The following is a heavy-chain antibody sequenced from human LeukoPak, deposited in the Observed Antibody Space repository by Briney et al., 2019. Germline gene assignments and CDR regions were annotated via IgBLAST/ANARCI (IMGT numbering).Heavy chain of an antibody. V-gene: IGHV4-61*02. D-gene: IGHD6-19*01. CDR2: IYTSGST. CDR3: ARDHLYSSGWYLGYDAFDI. Sequence: PSQTLSLNCTVSGGSISSGSYYWSWIRQPAGKGLEWIGRIYTSGSTNYNPSLKSRVTISVDTSKNQFSLKLSSVTAADTAVYYCARDHLYSSGWYLGYDAFDIWGQGTMVTVSS. J-gene: IGHJ3*02. CDR1: GGSISSGSYY.